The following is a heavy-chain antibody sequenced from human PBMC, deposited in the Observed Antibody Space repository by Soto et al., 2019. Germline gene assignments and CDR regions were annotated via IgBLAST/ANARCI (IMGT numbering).Heavy chain of an antibody. CDR3: GRLEGLATISYYFDY. D-gene: IGHD3-9*01. CDR2: VYYSGST. V-gene: IGHV4-39*01. CDR1: GGSVSSSSYY. J-gene: IGHJ4*02. Sequence: TLSLTCTVSGGSVSSSSYYRGWVRQSPGKGLEWIGSVYYSGSTYYNPSLESRVTISVDKSKNQFSLKLMSLSAADTAVYYCGRLEGLATISYYFDYWGQGALVTVSS.